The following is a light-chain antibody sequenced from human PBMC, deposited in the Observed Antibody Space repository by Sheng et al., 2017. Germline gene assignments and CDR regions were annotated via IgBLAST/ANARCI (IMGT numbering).Light chain of an antibody. CDR3: QQYGRSPLS. Sequence: EIVLTQSPGTLSLSPGERATLSCRASESVTSNHLAWYQQKPGQAPRPLLFGATLRSSGIPDRFTGSGSGTDFTLTISRLEPEDFAVYYCQQYGRSPLSFGGGTKVEIK. CDR1: ESVTSNH. V-gene: IGKV3-20*01. CDR2: GAT. J-gene: IGKJ4*01.